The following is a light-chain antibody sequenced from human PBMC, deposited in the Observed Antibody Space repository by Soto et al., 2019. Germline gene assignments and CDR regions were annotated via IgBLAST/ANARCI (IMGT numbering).Light chain of an antibody. CDR1: SSNIGANYD. CDR2: GNS. CDR3: QSYDSTLSARYV. Sequence: QSVLTQPPSVSGAPGQRVTISCTGSSSNIGANYDVHWYQQRPGTAPKLLIFGNSNRPSGVPDRFSGSKSGTSDSLAITGLEAEDEGDYYCQSYDSTLSARYVFGTGTKLTVL. V-gene: IGLV1-40*01. J-gene: IGLJ1*01.